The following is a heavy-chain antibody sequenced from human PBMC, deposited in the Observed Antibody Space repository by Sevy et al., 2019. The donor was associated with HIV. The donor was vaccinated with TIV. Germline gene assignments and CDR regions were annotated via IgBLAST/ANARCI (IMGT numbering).Heavy chain of an antibody. V-gene: IGHV3-23*01. CDR1: GFTFSSYA. CDR3: AKDGHDYGDFYFNY. J-gene: IGHJ4*02. Sequence: GGSLRLSCAASGFTFSSYAMSWVRQSPGKGLEWVSCIIGSGGRTYYAESVKGRFTISRDKVKNTLYLQMNNLRAEDTAVYYCAKDGHDYGDFYFNYWGQGTLVTVSS. CDR2: IIGSGGRT. D-gene: IGHD4-17*01.